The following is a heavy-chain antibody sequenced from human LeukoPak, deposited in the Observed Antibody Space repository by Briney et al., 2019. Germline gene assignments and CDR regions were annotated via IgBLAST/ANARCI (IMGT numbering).Heavy chain of an antibody. CDR3: ARVNSWTEEPDTGFDY. V-gene: IGHV6-1*01. Sequence: SQTLSLTCAISGDTVSNKRSAWNWIRQSPSRGLEWLGRTYYRSKWYNDYAVPVKSRITINPDTSKNQFSLQLNSVSPEDTAVYYCARVNSWTEEPDTGFDYWGQGILVTVSS. D-gene: IGHD1-14*01. CDR1: GDTVSNKRSA. CDR2: TYYRSKWYN. J-gene: IGHJ4*02.